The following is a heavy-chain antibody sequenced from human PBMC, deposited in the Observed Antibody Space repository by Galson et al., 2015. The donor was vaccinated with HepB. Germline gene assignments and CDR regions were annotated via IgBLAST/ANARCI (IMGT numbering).Heavy chain of an antibody. CDR2: ISAYNGNT. CDR3: ARDLWFGELLWDRGAFDI. J-gene: IGHJ3*02. D-gene: IGHD3-10*01. CDR1: GYTFTSYG. V-gene: IGHV1-18*04. Sequence: SVKVSCKASGYTFTSYGISWVRQAPGQGLEWMGWISAYNGNTNYAQKLQGRVTMTTDTSTSTAYMELRSLRSDDTAVYYCARDLWFGELLWDRGAFDIWGQGTMVTVSS.